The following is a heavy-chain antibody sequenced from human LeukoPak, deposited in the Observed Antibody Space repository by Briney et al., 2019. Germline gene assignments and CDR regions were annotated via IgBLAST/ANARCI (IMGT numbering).Heavy chain of an antibody. J-gene: IGHJ3*02. V-gene: IGHV3-74*01. CDR3: ARGKYYDFWSGYYNPDHNHAFDI. CDR1: GFTFSDYY. CDR2: INSDGSST. D-gene: IGHD3-3*01. Sequence: GGSLRLSCAASGFTFSDYYMSWIRQAPGKGLVWVSRINSDGSSTSYADSVKGRFTISRDNAKNTLYLQMNSLRAEDTAVYYCARGKYYDFWSGYYNPDHNHAFDIWGQGTMVTVSS.